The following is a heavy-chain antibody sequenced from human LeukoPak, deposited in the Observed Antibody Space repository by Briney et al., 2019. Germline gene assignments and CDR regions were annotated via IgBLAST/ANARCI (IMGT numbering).Heavy chain of an antibody. CDR1: GYTFTSYG. CDR2: IIPIFGTA. Sequence: SVKVSCKASGYTFTSYGISWVRQAPGQGLEWMGRIIPIFGTANYAQKFQGRVTITTDESPSTAYMELSSLRSEDTAVYYCATGYDFWSGLVGSDNWFDPWGQGTLVTVSS. V-gene: IGHV1-69*05. CDR3: ATGYDFWSGLVGSDNWFDP. J-gene: IGHJ5*02. D-gene: IGHD3-3*01.